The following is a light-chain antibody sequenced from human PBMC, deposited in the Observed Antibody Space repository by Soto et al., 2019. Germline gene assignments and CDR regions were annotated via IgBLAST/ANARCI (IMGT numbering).Light chain of an antibody. Sequence: QMTHSPSTLSASLGYLVTITCRASESIDSWLAWHQQKPGRAPKLLISKASSLESGVPSRFSGSGSGTDFTLTISSLQPEDFATYYCQQFNNYPLTFGQGTRLEIK. CDR1: ESIDSW. J-gene: IGKJ5*01. V-gene: IGKV1-5*03. CDR2: KAS. CDR3: QQFNNYPLT.